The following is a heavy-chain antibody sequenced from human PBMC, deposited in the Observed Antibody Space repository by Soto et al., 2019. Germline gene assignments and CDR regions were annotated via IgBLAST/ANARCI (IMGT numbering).Heavy chain of an antibody. CDR2: IYYSGST. Sequence: PPETLSLTCTVSGGSISSSSYYWGWIRQPPGKGLEWIGRIYYSGSTYDNPALKSRVTISVDTSKNQFSLKLSAVTAAYTAVYYCARPRYSYGDFDDWGQGTLVTVSS. D-gene: IGHD5-18*01. J-gene: IGHJ4*02. V-gene: IGHV4-39*01. CDR1: GGSISSSSYY. CDR3: ARPRYSYGDFDD.